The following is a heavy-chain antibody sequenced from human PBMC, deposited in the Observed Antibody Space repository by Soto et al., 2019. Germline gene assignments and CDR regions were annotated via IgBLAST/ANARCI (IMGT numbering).Heavy chain of an antibody. CDR3: ARVFPSYCGGDRADLES. Sequence: QVQLQESGPGLVRPSETLSLTCTVSGGSVNSYYWSWIRQTPGKGPEWIGYIFYSGSTNSNPSLKSRASMSVDMSKNQCSLRLSSLTAADTAVYYCARVFPSYCGGDRADLESRGQGILVTVYS. D-gene: IGHD2-21*02. CDR1: GGSVNSYY. CDR2: IFYSGST. J-gene: IGHJ4*02. V-gene: IGHV4-59*02.